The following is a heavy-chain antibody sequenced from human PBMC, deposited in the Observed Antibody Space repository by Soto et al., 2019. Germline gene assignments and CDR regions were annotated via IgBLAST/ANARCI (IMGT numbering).Heavy chain of an antibody. CDR3: ARGHYVWGSYRPMDV. CDR1: GYTFTSYD. J-gene: IGHJ6*02. D-gene: IGHD3-16*02. V-gene: IGHV1-8*01. CDR2: MNTNSGNT. Sequence: QVQLVQSGAEVKKPGASVKVSCKASGYTFTSYDINWVRQATGQGLEWMGWMNTNSGNTGYAQKFQGRVTMTRNTSVSKAYMELSSLRSEDTAVYYCARGHYVWGSYRPMDVWGQGTTVTVSS.